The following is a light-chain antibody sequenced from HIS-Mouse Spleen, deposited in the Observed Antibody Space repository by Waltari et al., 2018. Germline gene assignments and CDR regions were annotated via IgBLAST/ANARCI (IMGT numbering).Light chain of an antibody. Sequence: QSALTQPASVSGSPGQSITISCTGTSSDVGSYNLVSWYQQHPGKAPKLMIYEGSKRPSGGSNRFSGSKSGNTASLTISGLQAEDEADYYGCSYAGSSTWVFGGGTKLTVL. CDR3: CSYAGSSTWV. J-gene: IGLJ3*02. CDR1: SSDVGSYNL. V-gene: IGLV2-23*01. CDR2: EGS.